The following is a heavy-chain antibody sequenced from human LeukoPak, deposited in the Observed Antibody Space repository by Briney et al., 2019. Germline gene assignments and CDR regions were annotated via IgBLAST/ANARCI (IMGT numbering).Heavy chain of an antibody. Sequence: GGSLRLSCAAPGFIVSNNYMSWVRQAPGKGLEWVSVLHSGGSTYYADSVKGRFTISRGNSKNTVYLQMNRLRAEDTAVYYCAREASGSYFHHWGQGTLVTVSS. CDR3: AREASGSYFHH. D-gene: IGHD1-26*01. V-gene: IGHV3-53*01. J-gene: IGHJ1*01. CDR2: LHSGGST. CDR1: GFIVSNNY.